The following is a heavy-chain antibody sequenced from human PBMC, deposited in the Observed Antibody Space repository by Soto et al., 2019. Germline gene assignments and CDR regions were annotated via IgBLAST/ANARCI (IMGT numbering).Heavy chain of an antibody. Sequence: SETLSLTCTVSGGSISSGGYYWSWIRQHPGKGLEWIGYIYYSGSTYYNPSLKSRVTISVDTSKNQLSLKLSSVTAADTAVYYCARCYYDSSGYYYAIDAFDIWGQGTMVTVSS. V-gene: IGHV4-31*03. CDR2: IYYSGST. D-gene: IGHD3-22*01. J-gene: IGHJ3*02. CDR3: ARCYYDSSGYYYAIDAFDI. CDR1: GGSISSGGYY.